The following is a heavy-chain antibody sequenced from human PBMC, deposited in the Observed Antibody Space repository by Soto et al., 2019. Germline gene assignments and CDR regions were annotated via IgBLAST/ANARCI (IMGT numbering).Heavy chain of an antibody. D-gene: IGHD3-22*01. CDR3: AISMLYSDGSNYSPFDY. CDR2: FYYTGSI. Sequence: SETLSLTCTVSGGSFSSGNYYWSWIRQPPGEGLEWIGYFYYTGSINYNPSPKSRVTISIDASKNQFSLRLSSVTAADTAVYYCAISMLYSDGSNYSPFDYWGQGTLVTVSS. CDR1: GGSFSSGNYY. J-gene: IGHJ4*02. V-gene: IGHV4-61*01.